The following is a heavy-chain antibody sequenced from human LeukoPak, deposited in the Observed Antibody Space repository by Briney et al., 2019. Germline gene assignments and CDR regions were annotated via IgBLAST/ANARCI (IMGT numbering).Heavy chain of an antibody. CDR2: INPNSGGT. D-gene: IGHD3-10*01. V-gene: IGHV1-2*02. CDR1: GYTFTGYY. J-gene: IGHJ4*02. Sequence: ASVKVSCKASGYTFTGYYMHWVRQAPGQGLEWMGWINPNSGGTNYAQKFQGGVTMTRDTSISTAYMELSRLRSDDTAVYYCARVTTGTGPFDYWGQGTLVTVSS. CDR3: ARVTTGTGPFDY.